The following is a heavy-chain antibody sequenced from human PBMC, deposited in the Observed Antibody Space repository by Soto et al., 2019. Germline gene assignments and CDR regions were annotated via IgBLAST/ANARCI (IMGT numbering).Heavy chain of an antibody. D-gene: IGHD3-10*01. CDR1: VFTFSSYA. Sequence: GWPLKISCTASVFTFSSYAMNWVRHAPGKGLEWVSAISGSGGSTYYADSVKGRFTISRDNSKNTLHQQINSQRGDDMAVDYSAKYFCYYYGSECSAVPDYWGQGTLVTVSS. CDR3: AKYFCYYYGSECSAVPDY. J-gene: IGHJ4*03. V-gene: IGHV3-23*01. CDR2: ISGSGGST.